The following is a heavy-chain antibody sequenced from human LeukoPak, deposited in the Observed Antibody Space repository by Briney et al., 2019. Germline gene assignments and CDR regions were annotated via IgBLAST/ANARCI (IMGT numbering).Heavy chain of an antibody. Sequence: AGSLRLSCAASDFSFITYAMSWVRQAPGKGLEWVSTISGGGDATYYADSVKGRFTISRDNSKNTLYLQMNSLRVEDTAVYYCARDSSMLRGPLVIYYFDFWGQGTLVTVSS. CDR2: ISGGGDAT. CDR3: ARDSSMLRGPLVIYYFDF. CDR1: DFSFITYA. D-gene: IGHD3-10*01. V-gene: IGHV3-23*01. J-gene: IGHJ4*02.